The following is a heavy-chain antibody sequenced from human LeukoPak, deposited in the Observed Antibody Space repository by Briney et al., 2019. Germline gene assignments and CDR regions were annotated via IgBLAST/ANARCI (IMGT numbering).Heavy chain of an antibody. CDR2: ISGSGDSM. CDR1: GFAFSNFA. CDR3: VKNRDSSGLQFIGW. V-gene: IGHV3-23*01. Sequence: GGSLRLSCAASGFAFSNFAMSWVRQAPGKGVEWVSSISGSGDSMYHADSVKGRFTISRDNSKNTLYVQMSSLRDEDTAIYYCVKNRDSSGLQFIGWWGQGTLVTVSS. D-gene: IGHD5-24*01. J-gene: IGHJ4*02.